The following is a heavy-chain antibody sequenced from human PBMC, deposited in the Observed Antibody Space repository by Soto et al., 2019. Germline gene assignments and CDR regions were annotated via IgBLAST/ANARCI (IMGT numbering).Heavy chain of an antibody. V-gene: IGHV3-23*05. J-gene: IGHJ4*02. CDR1: GFTFTNYL. CDR3: AKDTYSSSWYF. Sequence: EVQLLESGGDLVQPGGSLRLSCAASGFTFTNYLMTWVRQAPGKGLEWVLSIDKSGGDTYYADSVKGRFTISRDNSKNTLYLQMNGLRAEDTALYYCAKDTYSSSWYFWGQGTLVTVSS. D-gene: IGHD2-2*01. CDR2: IDKSGGDT.